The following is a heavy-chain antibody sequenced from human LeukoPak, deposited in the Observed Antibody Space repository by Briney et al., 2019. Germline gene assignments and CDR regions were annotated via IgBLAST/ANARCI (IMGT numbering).Heavy chain of an antibody. CDR1: GGSFSGYY. V-gene: IGHV4-34*01. J-gene: IGHJ4*02. CDR3: ARGTARVRVDY. Sequence: SETLSLTCAVYGGSFSGYYWSWIRQPPGKGLEWIGEINRSGSTNYNPSLKSRVTISVDTSKNQFSLKLSSVTAADTAVYYCARGTARVRVDYWGQGTLVTVSS. D-gene: IGHD5-18*01. CDR2: INRSGST.